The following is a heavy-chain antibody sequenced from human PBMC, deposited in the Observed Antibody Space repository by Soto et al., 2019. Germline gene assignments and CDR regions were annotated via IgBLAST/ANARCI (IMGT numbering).Heavy chain of an antibody. J-gene: IGHJ4*02. Sequence: EVQLVESGGGLVKPGGSLRLSCAASGFTFSNAWMSWVRQAPGKGLEWVGRIKSKTDGGTTDYAAPVKGRFTISRDDSKNTLYLQMNSLRAEDTAVYYCARDSGAAGPPGDYWGQGTLVTVSS. CDR2: IKSKTDGGTT. CDR3: ARDSGAAGPPGDY. D-gene: IGHD6-13*01. V-gene: IGHV3-15*01. CDR1: GFTFSNAW.